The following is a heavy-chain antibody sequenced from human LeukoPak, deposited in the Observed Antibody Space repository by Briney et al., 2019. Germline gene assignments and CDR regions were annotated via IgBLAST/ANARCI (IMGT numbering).Heavy chain of an antibody. J-gene: IGHJ6*02. Sequence: SVKVSCKASGYTFRDFGISWVRQAPGQGLEWMGGIIPIFGTANYAQKFQGRVTITADESTSTAYMELSSLRSEDTAVYYCARGTIPDVWGQGTTVTVSS. D-gene: IGHD3-3*01. CDR1: GYTFRDFG. CDR3: ARGTIPDV. CDR2: IIPIFGTA. V-gene: IGHV1-69*13.